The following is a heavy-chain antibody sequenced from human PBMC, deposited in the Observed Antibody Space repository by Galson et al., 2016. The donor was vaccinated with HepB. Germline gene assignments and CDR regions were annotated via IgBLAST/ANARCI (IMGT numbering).Heavy chain of an antibody. Sequence: SETLSLTCTVSAYSVSSGYYWGWIRQPPGKGLNWIGNIYHSGTTYYTPSLKSRVTISVDTSKNQFSLKLSSVTAADTAVYYCARVVSAAGYFDYWGQGTLVTVSS. CDR3: ARVVSAAGYFDY. D-gene: IGHD6-13*01. CDR1: AYSVSSGYY. V-gene: IGHV4-38-2*02. J-gene: IGHJ4*02. CDR2: IYHSGTT.